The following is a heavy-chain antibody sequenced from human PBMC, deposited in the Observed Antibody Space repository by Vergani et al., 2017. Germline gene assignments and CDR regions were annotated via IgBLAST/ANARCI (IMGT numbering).Heavy chain of an antibody. Sequence: QVQLQESGPGLVKPSQTLSLTCTVSGGSISSGDYYWSWIRQPPGKGLEWIGYIYYSGSTYYNPSLKSRVTISVETSKNQFSLKLSSVTAADTAVYYCARALYGDYYYYYMDVWGKGTTVTVSS. CDR2: IYYSGST. V-gene: IGHV4-30-4*08. CDR1: GGSISSGDYY. J-gene: IGHJ6*03. CDR3: ARALYGDYYYYYMDV. D-gene: IGHD4-17*01.